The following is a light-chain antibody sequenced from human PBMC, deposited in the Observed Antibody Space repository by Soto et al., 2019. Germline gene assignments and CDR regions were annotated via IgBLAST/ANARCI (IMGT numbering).Light chain of an antibody. J-gene: IGKJ2*01. Sequence: EMVMTQSPATLSVSPGERATLSCRASQNLSRNLAWYQQQPGQAPRLLIYGASTRATGIPARFSGSGSGTAFTLTISRLESEDVAFYYCQRYDNWPHSFGQGTKLEIK. CDR1: QNLSRN. V-gene: IGKV3-15*01. CDR3: QRYDNWPHS. CDR2: GAS.